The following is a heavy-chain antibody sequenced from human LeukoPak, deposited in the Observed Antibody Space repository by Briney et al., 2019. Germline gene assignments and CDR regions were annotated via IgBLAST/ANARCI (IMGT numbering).Heavy chain of an antibody. J-gene: IGHJ4*02. CDR3: ARHPFSTPFDY. CDR2: AYSSGHT. Sequence: PSETLSLTCTVSGGSLSDNYWSWIRLPPGKGLEWIGYAYSSGHTNYNSSLRSRVTVSLDTSKSQFSLRLSSVTAADTAVYFCARHPFSTPFDYWGPGIPVTVSS. V-gene: IGHV4-59*08. CDR1: GGSLSDNY. D-gene: IGHD2/OR15-2a*01.